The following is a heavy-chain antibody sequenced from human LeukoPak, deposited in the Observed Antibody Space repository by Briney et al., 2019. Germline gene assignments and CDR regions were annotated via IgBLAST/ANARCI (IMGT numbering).Heavy chain of an antibody. CDR2: IYHSGST. CDR3: ARGHRYYYDSSGYFYFDY. V-gene: IGHV4-4*02. D-gene: IGHD3-22*01. Sequence: PSGTLSLTCAVSGGSISSSNWWSWVRQPPGKGLEWIGEIYHSGSTNYNPSFKSRVTISVDTSKNQFSLKLSSVTAADTAVYYCARGHRYYYDSSGYFYFDYWGQGTLVTVSS. CDR1: GGSISSSNW. J-gene: IGHJ4*02.